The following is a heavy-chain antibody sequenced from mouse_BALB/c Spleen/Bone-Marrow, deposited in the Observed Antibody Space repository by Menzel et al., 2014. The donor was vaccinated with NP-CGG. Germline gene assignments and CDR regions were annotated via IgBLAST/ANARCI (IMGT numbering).Heavy chain of an antibody. V-gene: IGHV5-12-2*01. J-gene: IGHJ2*01. CDR1: GFTFSGYA. CDR3: TRHGGGPDYFDH. CDR2: ITIGGGGS. Sequence: DVKLQESGGGLAQPGGSLILSCAASGFTFSGYAMSWVRQTPEKRLEWVAYITIGGGGSYYPDTVKGRFAISRDNAENTLYLQMSSLKSEDTAIYYCTRHGGGPDYFDHWGQGTTLIVSS.